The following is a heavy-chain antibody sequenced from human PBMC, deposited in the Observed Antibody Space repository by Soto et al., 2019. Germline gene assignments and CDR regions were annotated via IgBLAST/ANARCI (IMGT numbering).Heavy chain of an antibody. CDR3: VRDLLGSGGHFDY. Sequence: PXGSLIVSWASSVFIFSSFCMHLVPEAPGKGLEWVAHIWYDGSNTYYADSVKGRFTISRDNSRNTLYLQMNSLRAEDTAVYHCVRDLLGSGGHFDYWGQGTPVTVSS. J-gene: IGHJ4*02. CDR2: IWYDGSNT. V-gene: IGHV3-33*01. CDR1: VFIFSSFC. D-gene: IGHD7-27*01.